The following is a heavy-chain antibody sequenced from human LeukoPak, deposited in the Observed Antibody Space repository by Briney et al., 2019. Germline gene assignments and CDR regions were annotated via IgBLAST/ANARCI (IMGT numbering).Heavy chain of an antibody. CDR2: INSDGSST. Sequence: GGSLRLSCAASGFTFSSYWMHWVRQAPGKGLVWVSRINSDGSSTSYADSVKGRFTISRDNAKNTLYLQMNSLRAEDTAVYYCAKEDGDFHHFDYWGQGTLVTVST. V-gene: IGHV3-74*01. CDR1: GFTFSSYW. CDR3: AKEDGDFHHFDY. J-gene: IGHJ4*02. D-gene: IGHD4-17*01.